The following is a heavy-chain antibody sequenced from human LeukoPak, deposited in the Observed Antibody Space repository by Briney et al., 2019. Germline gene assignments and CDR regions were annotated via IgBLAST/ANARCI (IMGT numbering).Heavy chain of an antibody. J-gene: IGHJ4*02. D-gene: IGHD4-17*01. CDR1: GFSFKDYN. Sequence: PGGSLRLSCAASGFSFKDYNMHWVRQAPGKGLEWVAVITYDGSNKYYTDSVKGRFTISRDNSKNTLYLQMNSLRAEDTAVYYCARDTVTTPYWGQGTLVTVSS. CDR2: ITYDGSNK. V-gene: IGHV3-30*03. CDR3: ARDTVTTPY.